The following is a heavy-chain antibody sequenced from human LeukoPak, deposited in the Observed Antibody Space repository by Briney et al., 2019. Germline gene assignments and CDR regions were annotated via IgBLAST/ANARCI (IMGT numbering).Heavy chain of an antibody. CDR2: IYYTGST. CDR3: ARVYQSAEYYFDY. V-gene: IGHV4-59*01. D-gene: IGHD2-2*01. CDR1: GGSIDNYH. J-gene: IGHJ4*02. Sequence: PSETLSLTCTVSGGSIDNYHWSWIRQPPGKGLEWIGYIYYTGSTEYHPSLKSRVTISLDTSKNQFSLKLTSVTAADTAVYYCARVYQSAEYYFDYWGQGNLVSVSS.